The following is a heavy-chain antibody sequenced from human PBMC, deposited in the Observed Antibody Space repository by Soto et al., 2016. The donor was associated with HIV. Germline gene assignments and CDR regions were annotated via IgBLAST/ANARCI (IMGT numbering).Heavy chain of an antibody. CDR2: MNPNSGNT. D-gene: IGHD3-10*01. CDR3: ARGYYDIWIGSYYNGLDV. V-gene: IGHV1-8*03. J-gene: IGHJ6*02. Sequence: QVQLVQSGAQVKKPGASVKVSCKTSGYTFTSYDINWVRQAPGQGLEWMGWMNPNSGNTGYAQNFQGRVTITMNTSISTAYMELRSLRSGDAAVYYCARGYYDIWIGSYYNGLDVWGQGTTVTVSS. CDR1: GYTFTSYD.